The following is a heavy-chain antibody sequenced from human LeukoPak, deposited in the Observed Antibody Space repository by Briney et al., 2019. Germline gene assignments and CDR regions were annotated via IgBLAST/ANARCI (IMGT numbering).Heavy chain of an antibody. CDR1: GGSISRYF. D-gene: IGHD3-10*01. CDR2: IYYSGST. CDR3: ARHKSCLNWFDP. J-gene: IGHJ5*02. Sequence: SETLSLTCTVSGGSISRYFWSWLRQPPGKGLEWIGYIYYSGSTNYNPSLKSRVTISLDTSNNQFSLKLSSVTAADTAMYFCARHKSCLNWFDPWGQGTLVTVSS. V-gene: IGHV4-59*08.